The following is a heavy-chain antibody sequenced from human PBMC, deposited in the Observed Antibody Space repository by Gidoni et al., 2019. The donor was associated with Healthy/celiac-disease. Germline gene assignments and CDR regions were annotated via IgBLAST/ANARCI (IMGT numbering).Heavy chain of an antibody. Sequence: QVQLQESGPGLVKPSQTLSLTCTVPGGSISSGGYYWSWIRQHPGKGLEWIGYIYYSGSTYYNPSLKSRVTISVDTSKNQFSLKLSSVTAADTAVYYCARAYDSSGYYYVSFDYWGQGTLVTVSS. V-gene: IGHV4-31*03. CDR2: IYYSGST. CDR1: GGSISSGGYY. CDR3: ARAYDSSGYYYVSFDY. D-gene: IGHD3-22*01. J-gene: IGHJ4*02.